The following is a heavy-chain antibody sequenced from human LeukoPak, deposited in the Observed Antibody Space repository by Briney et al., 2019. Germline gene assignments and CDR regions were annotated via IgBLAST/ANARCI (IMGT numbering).Heavy chain of an antibody. CDR3: ASGGLICSGGSCYDDAFDI. J-gene: IGHJ3*02. D-gene: IGHD2-15*01. CDR1: GGSFSGYY. Sequence: PSETLSLTCDVYGGSFSGYYWSWIRQPPGKGLEWIGEINHSGSTNYNPSLKSRDTISVDTSKNQFSLKLSSVTAADTAVYYCASGGLICSGGSCYDDAFDIWGQGTMVTVSS. V-gene: IGHV4-34*01. CDR2: INHSGST.